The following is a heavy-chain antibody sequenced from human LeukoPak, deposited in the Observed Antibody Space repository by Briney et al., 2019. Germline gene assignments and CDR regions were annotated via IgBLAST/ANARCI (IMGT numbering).Heavy chain of an antibody. D-gene: IGHD4-17*01. CDR1: GFTFGTSA. Sequence: SVKVSCKASGFTFGTSAVQWVRQARGQRLEWIGWIVVGSVNTNYAQKFQERVTITRDMSTSTAYMELSSLRSGDTAVYYCAATLTVTPGSAYFGMDVWGQGTTVTVSS. CDR2: IVVGSVNT. V-gene: IGHV1-58*01. CDR3: AATLTVTPGSAYFGMDV. J-gene: IGHJ6*02.